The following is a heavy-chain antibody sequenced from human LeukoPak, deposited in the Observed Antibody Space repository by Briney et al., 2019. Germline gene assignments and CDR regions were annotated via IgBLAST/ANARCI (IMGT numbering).Heavy chain of an antibody. V-gene: IGHV1-46*01. CDR3: ARDPYYDFWSGYREYYFDY. D-gene: IGHD3-3*01. J-gene: IGHJ4*02. Sequence: ASVKVSCKASGYTFTSYYMHWVRQAPGQGLEWMGIINPSGGSTSYAQKFQGRVTMTRDTSTSTVYMELSSLRSEDTAVYYCARDPYYDFWSGYREYYFDYWGQGTLVTVSS. CDR2: INPSGGST. CDR1: GYTFTSYY.